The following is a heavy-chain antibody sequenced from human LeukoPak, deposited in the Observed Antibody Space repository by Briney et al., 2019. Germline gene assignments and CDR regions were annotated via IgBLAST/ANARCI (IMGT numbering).Heavy chain of an antibody. V-gene: IGHV4-61*02. CDR2: IYASGRT. D-gene: IGHD2-15*01. CDR3: ARAGNCSGGSCYSVFYYYYMDV. J-gene: IGHJ6*03. CDR1: GDPISSGSHY. Sequence: SETLSLTCTVSGDPISSGSHYWSWIRQPAGKGLEWIGRIYASGRTNYNPSLKSRVTISVDTSKNQFSLKLSSVTAADTAVYYCARAGNCSGGSCYSVFYYYYMDVWGKGTTVTVSS.